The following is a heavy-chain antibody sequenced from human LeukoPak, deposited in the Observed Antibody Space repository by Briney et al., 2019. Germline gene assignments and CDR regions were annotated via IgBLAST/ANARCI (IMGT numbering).Heavy chain of an antibody. CDR1: GFTFDDYA. V-gene: IGHV3-9*01. CDR2: LSWNSGSI. Sequence: GGSLRLSCAASGFTFDDYAMHWVRQAPGKGLEWVSGLSWNSGSIGYADSVKGRFTISRDNAKNSLYLQMNSLSIEDTALYYCAKVRDIVATIDAFDLWGQGTMVTVSS. D-gene: IGHD5-12*01. J-gene: IGHJ3*01. CDR3: AKVRDIVATIDAFDL.